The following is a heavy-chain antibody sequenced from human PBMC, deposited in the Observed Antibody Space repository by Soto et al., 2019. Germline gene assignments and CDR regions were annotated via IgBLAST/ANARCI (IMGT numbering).Heavy chain of an antibody. CDR1: GFTFSSYW. CDR3: AREADYYYSGMDV. J-gene: IGHJ6*02. V-gene: IGHV3-74*01. Sequence: GGSLRLSCAASGFTFSSYWMHWVRQTPGKGLVWVSRINSDGSSTSYADSVKGRFTISRDNAKNTLYLQMNSLRAEDTAVYYCAREADYYYSGMDVWGQGTTVTVSS. CDR2: INSDGSST.